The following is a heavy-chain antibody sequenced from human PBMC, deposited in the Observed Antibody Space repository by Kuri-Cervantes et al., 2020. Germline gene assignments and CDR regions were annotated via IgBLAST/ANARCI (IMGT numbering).Heavy chain of an antibody. D-gene: IGHD3-9*01. CDR2: MNPNSGNT. J-gene: IGHJ4*02. Sequence: ASVKVSCKASGYTFTSYDINWVRQATGQGLEWMGWMNPNSGNTGYAQKFQGRVTMTRNTSATTAYMELSSLRSADTAVYYCARSYYDILTGFVNNPFDYWGQGTLVTVSS. CDR3: ARSYYDILTGFVNNPFDY. CDR1: GYTFTSYD. V-gene: IGHV1-8*02.